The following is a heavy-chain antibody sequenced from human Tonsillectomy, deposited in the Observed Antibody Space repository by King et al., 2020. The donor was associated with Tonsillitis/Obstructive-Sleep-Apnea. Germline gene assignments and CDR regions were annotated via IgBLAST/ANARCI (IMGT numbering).Heavy chain of an antibody. Sequence: VQLVESGEGLVQPGGSLRLSCAASGFTFSNYAMSWVRQAPGKGLEWVSSISGGGGDTYYADSVKGRFTISRDNSKSTLYLHMNSLRAEDTAVYYCAKVGTTVTTYYYYFMDGWGKGTTVTVSS. CDR3: AKVGTTVTTYYYYFMDG. CDR2: ISGGGGDT. J-gene: IGHJ6*03. D-gene: IGHD4-17*01. CDR1: GFTFSNYA. V-gene: IGHV3-23*04.